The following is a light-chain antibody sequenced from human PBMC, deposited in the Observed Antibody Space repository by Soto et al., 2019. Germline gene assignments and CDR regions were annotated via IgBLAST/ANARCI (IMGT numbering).Light chain of an antibody. CDR1: QGISSA. CDR2: DAS. J-gene: IGKJ5*01. V-gene: IGKV1-13*02. Sequence: IQLSLSPSSLSATVGDRVTITCRASQGISSALAWYQQKPGKAPKLLIYDASSLESGVPSRFGGSGSGTDFTLTINSLEPEDFAVYYCQQRNVWPPITFGQGRRLEIK. CDR3: QQRNVWPPIT.